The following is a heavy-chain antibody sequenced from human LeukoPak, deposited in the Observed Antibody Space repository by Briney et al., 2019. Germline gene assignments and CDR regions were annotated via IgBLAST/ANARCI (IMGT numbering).Heavy chain of an antibody. CDR1: GLTVSTND. V-gene: IGHV3-66*01. CDR3: SALYGDLYYFDF. J-gene: IGHJ4*02. CDR2: IYTRGTT. D-gene: IGHD4-17*01. Sequence: GGSLRLSCAASGLTVSTNDVSWVRRAPGKGLEWVSVIYTRGTTAYAGSVKGRFTISRDNSKNTLYLQMNSLRAEDTAVYYCSALYGDLYYFDFWGQGTLVTVSS.